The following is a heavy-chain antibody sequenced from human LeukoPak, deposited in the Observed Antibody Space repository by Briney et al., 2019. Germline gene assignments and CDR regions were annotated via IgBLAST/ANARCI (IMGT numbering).Heavy chain of an antibody. J-gene: IGHJ3*02. D-gene: IGHD1-14*01. V-gene: IGHV4-59*01. CDR2: IYYNGST. CDR1: GGSISTYY. Sequence: KPSVTLSLTCTVSGGSISTYYWTWIRGPPGKGLEWIGDIYYNGSTNYNPSIKRRVNISLGTTKNQFPFELRSANVADTAIYYCGGDDRAPLRGPRHAVDIWGQGTMVTVSS. CDR3: GGDDRAPLRGPRHAVDI.